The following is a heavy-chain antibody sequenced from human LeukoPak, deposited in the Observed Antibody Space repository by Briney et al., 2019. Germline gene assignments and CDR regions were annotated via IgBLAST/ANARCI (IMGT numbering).Heavy chain of an antibody. Sequence: GGSLRLSCTGSGFTLGDYSISWLRQAPGRGLEWVGFIRSKFYGGAAEYAASVQGRFTISRDDSKSIAYLQMNSLKTEDTAMYYCSRIDASGRTGEVYYWGPGTLVIVSS. CDR1: GFTLGDYS. D-gene: IGHD3-10*01. CDR2: IRSKFYGGAA. V-gene: IGHV3-49*03. CDR3: SRIDASGRTGEVYY. J-gene: IGHJ4*02.